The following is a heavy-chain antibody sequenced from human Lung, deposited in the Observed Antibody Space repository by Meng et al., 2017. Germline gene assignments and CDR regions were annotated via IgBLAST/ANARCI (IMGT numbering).Heavy chain of an antibody. CDR3: ARGPTTMAHDFDY. Sequence: QVQLQAWGAGLLKPSETLSLPCVVSGGSFRDYYWSWIRQPPGKGLEWIGEINHSGSTNYNPSLESRATISVDTSQNNLSLKLSSVTAADSAVYYCARGPTTMAHDFDYWGQGTLVTVSS. J-gene: IGHJ4*02. CDR1: GGSFRDYY. D-gene: IGHD4-11*01. CDR2: INHSGST. V-gene: IGHV4-34*01.